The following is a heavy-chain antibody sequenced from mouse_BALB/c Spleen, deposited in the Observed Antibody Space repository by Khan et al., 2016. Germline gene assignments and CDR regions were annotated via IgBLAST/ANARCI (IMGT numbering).Heavy chain of an antibody. CDR1: GFSLTTYG. CDR2: IWGDGST. D-gene: IGHD4-1*01. CDR3: AKSPNWGNYAMDY. V-gene: IGHV2-3*01. J-gene: IGHJ4*01. Sequence: QVQLKQSGPGLVAPSQSLSITCTVSGFSLTTYGVTWIRQPPRKGLEWLGVIWGDGSTNYHSALKSRLSISKDNSKSQVFLKLNSLQTDDTATYYCAKSPNWGNYAMDYWGQGTSVTVSS.